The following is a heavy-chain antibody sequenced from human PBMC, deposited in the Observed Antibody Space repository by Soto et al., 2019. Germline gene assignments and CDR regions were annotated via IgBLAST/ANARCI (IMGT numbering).Heavy chain of an antibody. CDR1: GYSFTSYW. D-gene: IGHD6-19*01. CDR3: ARLGHHIDGSGWPLRSYGMDV. J-gene: IGHJ6*02. V-gene: IGHV5-51*01. CDR2: IYPGDSDT. Sequence: GESLKISCKGSGYSFTSYWIGWVRQMPGKGLEWMGIIYPGDSDTRYSPSFQGQVTISADKSISTAYLQWSSLKASDTAMYYCARLGHHIDGSGWPLRSYGMDVWGQGTTVTVSS.